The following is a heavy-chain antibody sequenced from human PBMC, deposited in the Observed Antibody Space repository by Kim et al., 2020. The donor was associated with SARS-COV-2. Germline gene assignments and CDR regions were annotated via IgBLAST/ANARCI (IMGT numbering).Heavy chain of an antibody. J-gene: IGHJ3*02. D-gene: IGHD3-22*01. CDR2: IYYSGST. CDR1: GGSISSSSYY. V-gene: IGHV4-39*07. Sequence: SETLSLTCTVSGGSISSSSYYWGWIRQPPGKGLEWIGSIYYSGSTYYNPSLKSRVTISVDTSKNQFSLKLSSVTAADTAVYYCARDVSPMIVVVITNHDAFDIWGQGRMVTLSS. CDR3: ARDVSPMIVVVITNHDAFDI.